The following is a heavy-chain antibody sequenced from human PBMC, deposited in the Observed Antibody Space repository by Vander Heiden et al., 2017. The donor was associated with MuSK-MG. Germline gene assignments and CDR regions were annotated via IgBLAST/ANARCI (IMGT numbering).Heavy chain of an antibody. CDR1: GSTFTSYA. D-gene: IGHD2-15*01. V-gene: IGHV1-3*01. CDR2: INAGNGNT. J-gene: IGHJ6*02. CDR3: ARDRLRDIVVVVAASGLYGMDV. Sequence: QVQLVQSGAEAKKPGASVKVSCKVSGSTFTSYALHWVGQAPGQRLEWMGWINAGNGNTKYSQKFQGRVTITRDTSASTAYMELSSLRSEDTAVYYCARDRLRDIVVVVAASGLYGMDVWGQGTTVTVSS.